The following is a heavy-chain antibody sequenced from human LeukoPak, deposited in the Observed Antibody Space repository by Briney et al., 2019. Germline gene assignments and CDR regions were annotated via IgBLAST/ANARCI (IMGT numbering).Heavy chain of an antibody. V-gene: IGHV3-23*01. D-gene: IGHD3-10*01. CDR1: GFTFSNHG. CDR2: ISGNARTT. CDR3: AKVGSSWGFGDY. J-gene: IGHJ4*02. Sequence: GGSLRLSCAASGFTFSNHGMTWVRQAPGKGLEWVSFISGNARTTYYADSVKGRFTISRGNSENTLYLQMNSLRAEDAAVYYCAKVGSSWGFGDYWGQGTLVTVSS.